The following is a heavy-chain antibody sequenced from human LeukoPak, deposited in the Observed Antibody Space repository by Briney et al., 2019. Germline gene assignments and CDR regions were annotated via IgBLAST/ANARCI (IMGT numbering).Heavy chain of an antibody. D-gene: IGHD2-15*01. J-gene: IGHJ5*02. CDR1: GGTFSSYA. CDR3: ARDCSGGSCYWFNWFDP. V-gene: IGHV1-69*13. Sequence: SVKVSCKASGGTFSSYAISWVRQAPGQGLEWMGGIIPIFGTANYPQKFQGRGTITADESTSTAYMELSSLRSEDTAVYYCARDCSGGSCYWFNWFDPWGQGTLVTVSS. CDR2: IIPIFGTA.